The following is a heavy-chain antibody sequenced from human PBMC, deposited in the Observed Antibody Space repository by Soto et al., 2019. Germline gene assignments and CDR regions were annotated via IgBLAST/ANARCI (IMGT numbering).Heavy chain of an antibody. J-gene: IGHJ5*02. CDR1: GYSLTELS. D-gene: IGHD4-17*01. Sequence: ASVKVSCKVSGYSLTELSIHWVRQAPGKGLERVGSFDAEDGETIYAQKFQGRVTMSEDTSPDTAYMKLSSLRSEDTAVYYCARGIKYGDYSRWFDPWGPGTLVTVSS. V-gene: IGHV1-24*01. CDR3: ARGIKYGDYSRWFDP. CDR2: FDAEDGET.